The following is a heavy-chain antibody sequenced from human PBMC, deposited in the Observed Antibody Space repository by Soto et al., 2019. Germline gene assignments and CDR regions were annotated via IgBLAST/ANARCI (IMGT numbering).Heavy chain of an antibody. CDR3: ARETADKTFDY. CDR1: GFTFSNYG. D-gene: IGHD2-21*02. CDR2: IWYDGSNK. Sequence: GGSLRLSCAASGFTFSNYGMHWVRQAPGKGLEWVAVIWYDGSNKYCADSVKGRFTISRDNSKNTLYLQMNSLRAEDTAVYYCARETADKTFDYWGQGTLVTVSS. V-gene: IGHV3-33*01. J-gene: IGHJ4*02.